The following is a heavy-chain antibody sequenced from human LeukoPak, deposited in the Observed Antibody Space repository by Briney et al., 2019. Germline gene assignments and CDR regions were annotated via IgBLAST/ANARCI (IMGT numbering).Heavy chain of an antibody. J-gene: IGHJ4*02. D-gene: IGHD3-3*01. Sequence: PGGSLRLSCAASGFTFDDYGMGWVRQAPGKGLGWVSGINWNGGSTGYADSVKGRFTISRDNAKNSLYLQMNSLRAEDTALYYCARVVREGSYYDFWSGLDYWGQGTLVTVSS. CDR2: INWNGGST. CDR1: GFTFDDYG. CDR3: ARVVREGSYYDFWSGLDY. V-gene: IGHV3-20*04.